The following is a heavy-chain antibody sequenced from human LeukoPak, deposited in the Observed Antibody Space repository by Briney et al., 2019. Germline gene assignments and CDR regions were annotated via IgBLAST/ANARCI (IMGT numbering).Heavy chain of an antibody. J-gene: IGHJ6*03. D-gene: IGHD2-21*01. Sequence: SETLSLTCTVSGGSFSSSDFYWSWIRQPPGKGLEWIGYIFHSGSTYSNPSLKSRVTISLDRSKNQFSLKLSSVTAADTAVYYCARDCEFDYYYYMDVWGKGTTVTVSS. CDR2: IFHSGST. V-gene: IGHV4-30-2*01. CDR1: GGSFSSSDFY. CDR3: ARDCEFDYYYYMDV.